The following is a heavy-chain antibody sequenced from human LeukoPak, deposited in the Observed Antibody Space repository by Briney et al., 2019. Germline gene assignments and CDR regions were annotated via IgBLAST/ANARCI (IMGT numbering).Heavy chain of an antibody. J-gene: IGHJ6*03. CDR3: ASGTTGTTGSYNYYYYMDV. CDR2: ISSSGSTI. CDR1: GFTFSSYE. Sequence: QPGGSLRLSCAASGFTFSSYEVNWVRQAPGKGLEWVSYISSSGSTIYYADSVKGRFTISRDNAKNSLYLQMNSLRAEDTAVYYCASGTTGTTGSYNYYYYMDVWGKGTTVTVSS. D-gene: IGHD1-1*01. V-gene: IGHV3-48*03.